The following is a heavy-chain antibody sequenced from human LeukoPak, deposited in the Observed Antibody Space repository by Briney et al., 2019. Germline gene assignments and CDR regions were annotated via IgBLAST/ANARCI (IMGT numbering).Heavy chain of an antibody. J-gene: IGHJ3*02. Sequence: PGGSLRLSCAASGFTFSSYWMSWVRQAPGKGLEWVANIKQDGSEKYYVDSVKGRFTISRDNAKNSLYLQMNSLRAEDTAVYYCASHIFEWEPRDAFDIWGQGTMVTVSS. CDR1: GFTFSSYW. D-gene: IGHD1-26*01. V-gene: IGHV3-7*01. CDR3: ASHIFEWEPRDAFDI. CDR2: IKQDGSEK.